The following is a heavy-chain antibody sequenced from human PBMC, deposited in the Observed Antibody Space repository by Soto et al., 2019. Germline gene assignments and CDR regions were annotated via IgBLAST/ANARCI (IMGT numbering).Heavy chain of an antibody. D-gene: IGHD1-7*01. J-gene: IGHJ5*02. V-gene: IGHV4-31*03. CDR2: IYYSGST. CDR1: GGSISSGGYY. Sequence: TLSLTCTVSGGSISSGGYYWSWIRQHPGKGLEWIGYIYYSGSTYYNPSLKSRVTISVDTSKNQFSLKLSSVTAADTAVYYCARDGGITETTDWFAPGGQETLVTVSS. CDR3: ARDGGITETTDWFAP.